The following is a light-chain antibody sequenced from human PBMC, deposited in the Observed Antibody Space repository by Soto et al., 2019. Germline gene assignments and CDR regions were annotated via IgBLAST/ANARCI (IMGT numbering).Light chain of an antibody. CDR1: SSNLGAHYD. CDR3: QTYDSSLSGDV. CDR2: GNT. J-gene: IGLJ1*01. Sequence: QPVLTQPPSVSGAPGQRVTISCTGTSSNLGAHYDVHWYQQLPGITPKLLIYGNTKRPSGVPDRFSGSKSGTSASLAITGLQAEDEADYYCQTYDSSLSGDVFGTGTKLTVL. V-gene: IGLV1-40*01.